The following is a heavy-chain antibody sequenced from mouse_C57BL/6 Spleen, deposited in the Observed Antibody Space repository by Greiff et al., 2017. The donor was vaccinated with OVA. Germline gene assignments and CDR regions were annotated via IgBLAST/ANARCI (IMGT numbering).Heavy chain of an antibody. CDR1: GYTFTDYE. CDR2: IDPETGGT. J-gene: IGHJ4*01. V-gene: IGHV1-15*01. D-gene: IGHD3-2*02. Sequence: QVQLQQSGAELVRPGASVTLSCKASGYTFTDYEMHWVKQTPVHGLEWIGAIDPETGGTAYNQKLTGKAILTADKSSSTAYMELRSLTAEDSAVYYCTRSSGYHYAMDYWGQGTSVTVSS. CDR3: TRSSGYHYAMDY.